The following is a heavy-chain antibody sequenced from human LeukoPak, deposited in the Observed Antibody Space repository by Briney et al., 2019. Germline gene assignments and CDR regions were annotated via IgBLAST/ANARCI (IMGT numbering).Heavy chain of an antibody. CDR1: GRSISSSSYY. Sequence: QLQLQESGPGLVKPSETLSLTCTFSGRSISSSSYYWGWIRQPPGKGLEWIGSIYYSGSTYYNPSLKSRVTISVDTSKNQFSLKLSSVTAADTAVYYCARQRHYGSGSYPDYWGQGTLVTVSS. CDR3: ARQRHYGSGSYPDY. J-gene: IGHJ4*02. CDR2: IYYSGST. D-gene: IGHD3-10*01. V-gene: IGHV4-39*01.